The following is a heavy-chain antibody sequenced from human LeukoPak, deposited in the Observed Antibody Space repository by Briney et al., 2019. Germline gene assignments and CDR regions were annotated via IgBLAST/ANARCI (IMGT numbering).Heavy chain of an antibody. CDR2: INASGGST. CDR3: AREGDILTGAADY. V-gene: IGHV1-46*01. D-gene: IGHD3-9*01. J-gene: IGHJ4*02. CDR1: GYTFTSYY. Sequence: GASVKVSCKASGYTFTSYYMHWVRQAPGQGLEWMGIINASGGSTSYAQKFQGRVTMTTDISTSTVYMELSSLRSEDTAVYYCAREGDILTGAADYWGQGTLVTVSS.